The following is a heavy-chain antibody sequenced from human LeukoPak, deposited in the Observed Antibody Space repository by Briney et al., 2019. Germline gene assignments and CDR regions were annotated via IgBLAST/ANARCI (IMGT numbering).Heavy chain of an antibody. D-gene: IGHD5-12*01. V-gene: IGHV4-59*08. Sequence: SGTLSLTCTVSGGSVISYYWRWLRPPPGRGLDGMGYIYYSGRTNYIPSLKSRVTISIDTSKNQFSLKLSSVAAADTAVYYCASQRRGYSGYDFDYWGQGTLVTVSS. CDR2: IYYSGRT. CDR1: GGSVISYY. J-gene: IGHJ4*02. CDR3: ASQRRGYSGYDFDY.